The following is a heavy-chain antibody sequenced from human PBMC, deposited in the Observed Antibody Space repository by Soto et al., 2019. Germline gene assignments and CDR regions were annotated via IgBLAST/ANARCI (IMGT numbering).Heavy chain of an antibody. CDR1: GGSISSYY. V-gene: IGHV4-59*01. CDR2: IYYSGST. J-gene: IGHJ6*02. Sequence: SETLSLTCTVSGGSISSYYWSWIRQPPGKGLEWIGYIYYSGSTNYNPSLKSRVTISVDTSKNQFSLKLSSVTAADTAVYYCARQLVHYYYGMDVWGQGTTVTVSS. D-gene: IGHD6-6*01. CDR3: ARQLVHYYYGMDV.